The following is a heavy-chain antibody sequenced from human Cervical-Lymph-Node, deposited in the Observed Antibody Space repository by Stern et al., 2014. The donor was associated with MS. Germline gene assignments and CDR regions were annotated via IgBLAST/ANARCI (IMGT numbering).Heavy chain of an antibody. J-gene: IGHJ4*02. CDR1: GFIFSSYA. D-gene: IGHD2-15*01. Sequence: MQLVESGGGVVQPGRPLRLSCAASGFIFSSYAMHWVRQAPGKGLDWVAFLSNEGSKQFYADSVKGRFTISRDNSNNTLYLQMNSLRPEDTAVYYCARDTCRGGGCYFRYWGQGILITVSS. CDR3: ARDTCRGGGCYFRY. CDR2: LSNEGSKQ. V-gene: IGHV3-30-3*01.